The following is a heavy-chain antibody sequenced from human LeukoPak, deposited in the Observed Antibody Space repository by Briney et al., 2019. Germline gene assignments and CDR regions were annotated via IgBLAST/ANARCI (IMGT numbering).Heavy chain of an antibody. CDR1: GFTFSGYA. V-gene: IGHV3-23*01. CDR3: AKGDVNYYEGRLAFDY. D-gene: IGHD3-22*01. Sequence: RTGGSLRLSCAASGFTFSGYAMSWVRQAPGKGLEWVSAISGSAGPTHYADSVKGRFTISRDNSKNTLYLQMNSLRAEDTAVYYCAKGDVNYYEGRLAFDYWGQGTLVTVSS. CDR2: ISGSAGPT. J-gene: IGHJ4*02.